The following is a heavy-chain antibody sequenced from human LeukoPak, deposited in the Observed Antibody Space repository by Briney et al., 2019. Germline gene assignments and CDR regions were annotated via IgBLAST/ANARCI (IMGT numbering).Heavy chain of an antibody. CDR3: ARDLLTYGMDV. CDR2: ISAYNGNT. J-gene: IGHJ6*02. V-gene: IGHV1-18*01. CDR1: GYTFTSYG. Sequence: ASVKVSCKASGYTFTSYGISWVRQAPGQGLEWMGWISAYNGNTNYAQKLQGRVTMTTDTSTSTAYMELRSPRSDDTAVYYCARDLLTYGMDVWGQGTTVTVSS.